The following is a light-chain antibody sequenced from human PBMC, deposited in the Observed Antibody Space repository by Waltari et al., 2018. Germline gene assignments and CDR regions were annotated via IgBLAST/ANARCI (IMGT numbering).Light chain of an antibody. J-gene: IGLJ2*01. CDR2: DVS. CDR3: SSYTSSSTLV. V-gene: IGLV2-14*01. Sequence: QSALTQPAPVSGSPGQSITISCTGPSRAVGGYNYVSCYQQHPAKAPKLMLYDVSNRPSGVSNRFSGSKSGNTASLTISGLQAEDEADYYCSSYTSSSTLVFGGGTKLTVL. CDR1: SRAVGGYNY.